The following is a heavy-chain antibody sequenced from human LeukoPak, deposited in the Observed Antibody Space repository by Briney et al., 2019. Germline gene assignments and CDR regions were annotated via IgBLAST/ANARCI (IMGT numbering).Heavy chain of an antibody. D-gene: IGHD3-10*01. CDR1: GGSVSSGSYY. Sequence: SETLSLTCTVSGGSVSSGSYYWSWILQPPGKGLEWIGYIYYSGSTNYNPSLKSRVTISVDTSKNQFSLKLSSVTAADTAVYYCARGSSYSGAFDIWGQGTMVTVSS. CDR2: IYYSGST. J-gene: IGHJ3*02. V-gene: IGHV4-61*01. CDR3: ARGSSYSGAFDI.